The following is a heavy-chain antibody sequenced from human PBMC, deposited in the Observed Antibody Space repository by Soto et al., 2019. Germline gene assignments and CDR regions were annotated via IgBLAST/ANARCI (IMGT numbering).Heavy chain of an antibody. CDR1: GFTVSSNY. D-gene: IGHD1-20*01. J-gene: IGHJ3*02. V-gene: IGHV3-66*01. CDR2: IYSGGST. CDR3: ARDLYNWNGDAFDI. Sequence: GGSLRLSCAASGFTVSSNYMSWVRQAPGKGLEWVSVIYSGGSTYYADSVKGRFTISRDNSKNTLYLQMNSLRAEDTAVYYCARDLYNWNGDAFDIWGKGTMVTVSS.